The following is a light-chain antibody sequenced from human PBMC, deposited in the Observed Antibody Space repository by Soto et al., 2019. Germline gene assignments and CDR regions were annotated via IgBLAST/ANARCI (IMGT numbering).Light chain of an antibody. Sequence: IQMTQSPSSLSASVGDTVTITCRPSQGIGRSLAWYQQKPGTVPKVLIHAASTLQSGVSSRFSGSGSGTYFTLTISSLQPEDVATYYCQKYDSGPTFGPGTKVEI. CDR3: QKYDSGPT. CDR1: QGIGRS. J-gene: IGKJ1*01. CDR2: AAS. V-gene: IGKV1-27*01.